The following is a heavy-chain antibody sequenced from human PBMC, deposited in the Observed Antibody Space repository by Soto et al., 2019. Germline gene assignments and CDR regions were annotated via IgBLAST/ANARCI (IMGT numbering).Heavy chain of an antibody. CDR2: IIPIFGTA. J-gene: IGHJ4*02. CDR1: GGTFSSYA. Sequence: QVQLVQSGAEVKKPGSSVKVSCKASGGTFSSYAISWVRQAPGQGLEWMGGIIPIFGTANYAQKFQGRVTXXAXDXMSTAYMELSSLRSEDTAVYYCATGRSSSWYFLFDYWGQGTLVTVSS. V-gene: IGHV1-69*12. D-gene: IGHD6-13*01. CDR3: ATGRSSSWYFLFDY.